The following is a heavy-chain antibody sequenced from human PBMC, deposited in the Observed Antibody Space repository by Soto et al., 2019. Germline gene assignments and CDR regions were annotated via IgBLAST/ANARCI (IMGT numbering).Heavy chain of an antibody. Sequence: ASVKVSCKASGYTFTSYGISWVRQAPGQGLEWMGWISAYNGNTNYAQKLQGRVTMTTDTSTSTAYMELRSLRSDDTAVYYCARGPGSDYIWGSYRFPLKNFDYWGQGTLVTVSS. CDR1: GYTFTSYG. CDR3: ARGPGSDYIWGSYRFPLKNFDY. V-gene: IGHV1-18*01. J-gene: IGHJ4*02. CDR2: ISAYNGNT. D-gene: IGHD3-16*02.